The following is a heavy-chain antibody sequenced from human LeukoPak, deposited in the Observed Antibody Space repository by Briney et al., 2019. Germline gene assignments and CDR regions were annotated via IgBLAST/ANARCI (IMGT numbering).Heavy chain of an antibody. CDR3: ARDLRYTYVY. CDR2: IYSGGST. V-gene: IGHV3-53*01. J-gene: IGHJ4*02. CDR1: GFTVSSNY. Sequence: PGGSLRLSCAASGFTVSSNYMSWVRQAPGKGLEWVSVIYSGGSTYYADSVKGRFTISRDNSKNTLYLQMNSLRAEDTAVYYCARDLRYTYVYWGQGTLATVSS. D-gene: IGHD5-18*01.